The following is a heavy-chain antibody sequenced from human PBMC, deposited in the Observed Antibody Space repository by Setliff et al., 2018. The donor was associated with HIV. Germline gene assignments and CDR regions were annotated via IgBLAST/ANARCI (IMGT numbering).Heavy chain of an antibody. D-gene: IGHD6-19*01. V-gene: IGHV3-21*01. CDR1: GFTFSTYS. J-gene: IGHJ3*02. CDR2: ISSSSRSK. Sequence: PGESLKISCEASGFTFSTYSMNWVRQAPGKGLEWVSSISSSSRSKYYADSVKGRFTISRDNAKNSLYLQMNSLRAEDTAVYYCARDCVAVAGTGPDAFDIWGRGTMVTVSS. CDR3: ARDCVAVAGTGPDAFDI.